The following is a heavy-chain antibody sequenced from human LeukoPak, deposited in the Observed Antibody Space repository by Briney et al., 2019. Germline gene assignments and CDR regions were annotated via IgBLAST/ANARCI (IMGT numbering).Heavy chain of an antibody. Sequence: PSETLSLTCAVSGYSISSGYYWGWIRQPPGKGLEWIGSIYHSGSTYYNPSLKSRVTISVDTSKNQFSLKLSSVTAADTAVYYCARVVYSSSGYSKSYYYYYYYYMDVWGKGTTVTVSS. V-gene: IGHV4-38-2*01. CDR2: IYHSGST. J-gene: IGHJ6*03. CDR1: GYSISSGYY. CDR3: ARVVYSSSGYSKSYYYYYYYYMDV. D-gene: IGHD3-22*01.